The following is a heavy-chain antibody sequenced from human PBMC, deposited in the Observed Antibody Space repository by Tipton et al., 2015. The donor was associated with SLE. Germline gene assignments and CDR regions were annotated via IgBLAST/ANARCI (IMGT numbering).Heavy chain of an antibody. CDR1: GGSISRYY. CDR3: ARHKGVVYFYHYDGLDV. Sequence: TLSLTCTVSGGSISRYYWSWIRQPPGKGLEWIGYIYDSGGYNYNPSLKSRVTISSDTSKTQFSLNLNSVTAADTAVYYCARHKGVVYFYHYDGLDVWGHGTTVPVSS. CDR2: IYDSGGY. D-gene: IGHD3-3*01. V-gene: IGHV4-59*08. J-gene: IGHJ6*02.